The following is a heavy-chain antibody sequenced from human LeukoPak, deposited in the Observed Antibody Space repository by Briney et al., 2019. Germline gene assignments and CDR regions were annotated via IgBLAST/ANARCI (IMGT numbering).Heavy chain of an antibody. Sequence: GGSLRLSCAASGFTLSSYSMNWVRQAPGKGLEWVSYISSGSTTIYYADSVKGRFTISRDDAKNSLYLQMNSLRDDDTAVYYCARIRTGYWGQGTLVTVSS. CDR1: GFTLSSYS. D-gene: IGHD4-17*01. V-gene: IGHV3-48*02. CDR2: ISSGSTTI. J-gene: IGHJ4*02. CDR3: ARIRTGY.